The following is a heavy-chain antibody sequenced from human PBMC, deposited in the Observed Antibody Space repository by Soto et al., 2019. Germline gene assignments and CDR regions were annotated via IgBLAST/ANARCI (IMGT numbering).Heavy chain of an antibody. V-gene: IGHV3-7*01. Sequence: EVQLVESGGGLVQPGGSLRVSCAASGFTFTSYWMSWVRQAPGKGLEWVANIKEDGSAKYYLDSVKGRFTISRDNAKNSLYIQMSSLRAEDTAVYYCAREDFYRFDYWGQGNLVTVS. CDR1: GFTFTSYW. CDR3: AREDFYRFDY. J-gene: IGHJ4*02. CDR2: IKEDGSAK.